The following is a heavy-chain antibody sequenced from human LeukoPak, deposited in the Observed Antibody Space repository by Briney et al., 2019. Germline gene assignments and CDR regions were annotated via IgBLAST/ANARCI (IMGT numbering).Heavy chain of an antibody. V-gene: IGHV4-34*01. CDR3: ARGRTVTTLDY. CDR2: INHSGST. J-gene: IGHJ4*02. CDR1: GGSISSYY. Sequence: SETLSLTCTVSGGSISSYYWSWIRQPPGKWLEWIGEINHSGSTNYNPSLKSRVTISVDTSKNQFSLKLSSVTAADTAVYYCARGRTVTTLDYWGQGTLVTVSS. D-gene: IGHD4-17*01.